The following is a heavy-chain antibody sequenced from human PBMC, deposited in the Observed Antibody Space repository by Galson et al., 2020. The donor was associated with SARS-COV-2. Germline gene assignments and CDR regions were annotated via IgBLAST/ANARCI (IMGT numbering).Heavy chain of an antibody. V-gene: IGHV4-59*01. CDR2: INYSGTT. D-gene: IGHD2-2*01. CDR3: VRDDAAHGWVAP. CDR1: GGSMRNYY. J-gene: IGHJ5*02. Sequence: SETLSLKCIVSGGSMRNYYWSWIRQPPGKGLEWIGYINYSGTTKYNPSLESRVSMSVDTSKNQFSLRLTSVTAADTAVYYCVRDDAAHGWVAPWGQGTLVTVSS.